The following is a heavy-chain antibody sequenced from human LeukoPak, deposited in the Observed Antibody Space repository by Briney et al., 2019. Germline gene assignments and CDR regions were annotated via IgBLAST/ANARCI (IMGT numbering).Heavy chain of an antibody. CDR1: GGSFSGYY. J-gene: IGHJ4*02. CDR2: INHSGST. D-gene: IGHD1-7*01. CDR3: ARYNWNYKAFDY. V-gene: IGHV4-34*01. Sequence: SSETLSLTCAVYGGSFSGYYWSWIRQPPGKGLEWIGEINHSGSTNYNPSLKSRVTISVDTSKNQFSLKLSSVTPEDTAMYYCARYNWNYKAFDYWGQGTLVTVSS.